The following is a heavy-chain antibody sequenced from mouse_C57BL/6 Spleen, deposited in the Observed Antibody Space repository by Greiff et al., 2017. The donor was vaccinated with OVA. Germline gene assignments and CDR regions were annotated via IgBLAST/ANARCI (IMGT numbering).Heavy chain of an antibody. J-gene: IGHJ3*01. CDR3: ARRSYYDDGEAWFAY. V-gene: IGHV1-52*01. CDR1: GYTFTSYW. D-gene: IGHD2-4*01. Sequence: QVQLQQPGAELVRPGSSVKLSCKASGYTFTSYWMHWVKQRPIQGLEWIGNIDPSDSETHYNQKFKDKATLTVDKSSSTAYMQLSSLTSEDSAVYYCARRSYYDDGEAWFAYWGQGTLVTVSA. CDR2: IDPSDSET.